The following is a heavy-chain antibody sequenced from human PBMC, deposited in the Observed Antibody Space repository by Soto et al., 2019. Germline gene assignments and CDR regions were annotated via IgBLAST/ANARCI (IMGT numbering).Heavy chain of an antibody. CDR2: IYYSGYT. Sequence: PSETLSLTCTVSGGSISSGGYYWSWIRQHPGKGLEWIGFIYYSGYTYYNPSLKSRVSISVDTSKNQFSLKLSSVTAADTAVYYCARVLGYCTGGNCYPDYWGQGTLVTVPQ. J-gene: IGHJ4*02. D-gene: IGHD2-15*01. CDR3: ARVLGYCTGGNCYPDY. V-gene: IGHV4-31*03. CDR1: GGSISSGGYY.